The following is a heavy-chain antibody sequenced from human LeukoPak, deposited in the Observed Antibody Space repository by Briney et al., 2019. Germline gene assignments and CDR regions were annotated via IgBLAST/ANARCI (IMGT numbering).Heavy chain of an antibody. CDR1: GFTFSSYG. CDR2: ISGSGGST. J-gene: IGHJ3*02. V-gene: IGHV3-23*01. CDR3: AKDVSTMLIGDAFDI. Sequence: GGSLRLSCAASGFTFSSYGMHWVRQAPGKGLEWVSAISGSGGSTYYADSVKGRFTISRDNSKNTLYLQMNSLRAEDTAVYYCAKDVSTMLIGDAFDIWGQGTMVTVSS. D-gene: IGHD2-8*01.